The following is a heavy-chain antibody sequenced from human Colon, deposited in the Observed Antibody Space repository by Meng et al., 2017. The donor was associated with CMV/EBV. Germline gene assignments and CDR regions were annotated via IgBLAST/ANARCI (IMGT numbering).Heavy chain of an antibody. D-gene: IGHD4-23*01. V-gene: IGHV3-30-3*01. CDR3: TRGNSHAHDY. J-gene: IGHJ4*02. CDR2: MSPFGGNE. CDR1: GFSFSNYA. Sequence: GESLKISCAASGFSFSNYAVHWVRQTPGKGLEWVAIMSPFGGNEFYADSVKGRFSISRDNAENTLYLQMNSLRAEDTAVYYCTRGNSHAHDYWGQGTLVTVSS.